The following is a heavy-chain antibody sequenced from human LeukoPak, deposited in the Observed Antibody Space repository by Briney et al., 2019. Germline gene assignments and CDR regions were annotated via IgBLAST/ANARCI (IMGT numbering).Heavy chain of an antibody. CDR1: GGSISSRNYY. Sequence: SETLSFNCTVSGGSISSRNYYWGSIRQPPGKGLECIASIYYSGSTYYNQSLKRRVTISVDTSKNQFSLKLSSVTAADTAVYYCARYTSGRYYFDYWGQGTLVTV. J-gene: IGHJ4*02. CDR2: IYYSGST. V-gene: IGHV4-39*01. CDR3: ARYTSGRYYFDY. D-gene: IGHD6-19*01.